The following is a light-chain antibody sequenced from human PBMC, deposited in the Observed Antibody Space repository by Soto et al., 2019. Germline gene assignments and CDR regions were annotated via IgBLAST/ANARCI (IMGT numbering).Light chain of an antibody. J-gene: IGLJ2*01. CDR3: QAWDSSTVV. V-gene: IGLV3-1*01. Sequence: SYELTQPPSVSVSPGQTASITCSGDKLGDKYVCWYQQKPGQSPVLVIYQDTKRPSGIPERFSGSNSGNTATLTVSGTQAMDEADYYCQAWDSSTVVLGGGTKLTVL. CDR2: QDT. CDR1: KLGDKY.